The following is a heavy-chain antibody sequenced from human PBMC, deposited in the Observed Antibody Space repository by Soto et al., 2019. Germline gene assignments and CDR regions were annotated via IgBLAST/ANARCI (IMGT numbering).Heavy chain of an antibody. CDR2: IYYSGST. CDR3: ARDNPVYCSGGSCYRNWYFDL. V-gene: IGHV4-61*01. D-gene: IGHD2-15*01. J-gene: IGHJ2*01. CDR1: GGSVSSGSYY. Sequence: QVQLQESGPGLVKPSETLSLTCTVSGGSVSSGSYYWSWIRQPPGKGLEWIGYIYYSGSTNYNPSLKSRVTISVDTSKNQFSLKLSSVTAADTAVYYCARDNPVYCSGGSCYRNWYFDLWGRGTLVTVSS.